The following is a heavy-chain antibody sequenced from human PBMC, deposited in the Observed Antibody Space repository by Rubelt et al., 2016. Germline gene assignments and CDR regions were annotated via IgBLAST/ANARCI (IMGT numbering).Heavy chain of an antibody. V-gene: IGHV1-69*01. Sequence: QVQLVQSGAEVKKPGSSVKVSCKASGGTFSSYAISWVRQAPGQGHEWMGGIIPIFGTANYEQKFQGRVTITADESTSTAYMELSSLRSEEPAVYYCARDFLAWSDAFDLWAKGQWSPSL. CDR3: ARDFLAWSDAFDL. CDR1: GGTFSSYA. J-gene: IGHJ3*01. CDR2: IIPIFGTA. D-gene: IGHD3-3*01.